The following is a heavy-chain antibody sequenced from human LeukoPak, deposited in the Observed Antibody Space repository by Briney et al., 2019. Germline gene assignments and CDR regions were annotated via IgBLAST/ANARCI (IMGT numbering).Heavy chain of an antibody. J-gene: IGHJ6*02. D-gene: IGHD6-13*01. CDR2: ISGSGGST. CDR3: ARPGYSSSWDPFYYYYGMDV. CDR1: GFTFSSYA. V-gene: IGHV3-23*01. Sequence: PGGSLRLSCAASGFTFSSYAMSWVRQAPGKGLEWVSAISGSGGSTYYADSVKGRFTISRDNSKNTLYLQMNSLRAEDTAVYYCARPGYSSSWDPFYYYYGMDVWGQGTTVTISS.